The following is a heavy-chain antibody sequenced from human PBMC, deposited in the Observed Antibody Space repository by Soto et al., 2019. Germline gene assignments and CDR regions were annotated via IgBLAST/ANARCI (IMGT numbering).Heavy chain of an antibody. CDR1: GGSISSYY. J-gene: IGHJ4*02. CDR3: ARADEGHYFDY. Sequence: PSETLSLTCTVSGGSISSYYWSWIRQPPGKGLEWIGYIYYSGSTNYNPSLKSRVTISVDTSKNQFSLKLSSVTAADTAVYYCARADEGHYFDYWGQGTLVTVSS. CDR2: IYYSGST. V-gene: IGHV4-59*01.